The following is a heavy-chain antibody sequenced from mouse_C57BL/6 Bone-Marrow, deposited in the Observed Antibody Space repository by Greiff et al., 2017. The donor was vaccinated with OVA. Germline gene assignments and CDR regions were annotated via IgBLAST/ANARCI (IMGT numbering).Heavy chain of an antibody. J-gene: IGHJ2*01. CDR1: GYTFTSYW. CDR2: IHPNSGST. Sequence: QVQLKQPGAELVKPGASVKLSCKASGYTFTSYWMHWVKQRPGQGLEWIGMIHPNSGSTNYNEKFKSKATLTVDKSSSTAYMQLSSLTSEDSAVYYCARSEDYDVGAFDYWGQGTTLTVSS. V-gene: IGHV1-64*01. CDR3: ARSEDYDVGAFDY. D-gene: IGHD2-4*01.